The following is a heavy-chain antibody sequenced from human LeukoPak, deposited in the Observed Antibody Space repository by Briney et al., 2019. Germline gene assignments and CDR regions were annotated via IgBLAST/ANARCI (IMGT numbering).Heavy chain of an antibody. CDR2: IIPIFGTA. CDR1: GGTFSSYA. CDR3: ASSQGKYYYDSSGYPFDY. D-gene: IGHD3-22*01. J-gene: IGHJ4*02. Sequence: SVKVSCKAPGGTFSSYAISWVRQAPGQGLEWMGGIIPIFGTANYAQKFQGRVTITADESTSTAYMELSSLRSEDTAVYYCASSQGKYYYDSSGYPFDYWGQGTLVTVSS. V-gene: IGHV1-69*13.